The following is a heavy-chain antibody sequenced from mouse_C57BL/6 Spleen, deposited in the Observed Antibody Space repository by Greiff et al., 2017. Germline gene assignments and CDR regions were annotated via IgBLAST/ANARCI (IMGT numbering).Heavy chain of an antibody. J-gene: IGHJ4*01. CDR2: IWTGGGT. D-gene: IGHD2-4*01. Sequence: VQRVESGPGLVAPSQSLSITCTVSGFSLTSYAISWVRQPPGKGLEWLGVIWTGGGTNYNSALKSRLSISKDNSKSQVFLKMNSLQTDDTARYYCARSSYYDYGDYYAMDYWGQGTSVTVSS. CDR3: ARSSYYDYGDYYAMDY. V-gene: IGHV2-9-1*01. CDR1: GFSLTSYA.